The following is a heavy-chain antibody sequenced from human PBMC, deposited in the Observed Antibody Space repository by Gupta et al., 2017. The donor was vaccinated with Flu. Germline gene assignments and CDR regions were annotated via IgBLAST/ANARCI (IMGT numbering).Heavy chain of an antibody. CDR1: GFSFSSYG. V-gene: IGHV3-33*01. D-gene: IGHD2-21*02. CDR3: AREPKDCGGDCFHFDY. Sequence: QVQLVESGGGVVQPGRSLRLSCAASGFSFSSYGIHWVRQAPGKGLEWVAVIWSDGITKYYADPVKGRFTISRDNSKSTLYLQMNGLRAEDTAMYYCAREPKDCGGDCFHFDYWGQGTLVTVSS. J-gene: IGHJ4*02. CDR2: IWSDGITK.